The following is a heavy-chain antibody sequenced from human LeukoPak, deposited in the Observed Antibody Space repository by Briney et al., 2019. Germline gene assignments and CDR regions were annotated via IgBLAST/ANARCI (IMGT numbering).Heavy chain of an antibody. CDR2: IYVTGST. Sequence: SETLSLTCIVSGGSIGTYYWSWIRQSPGKGLEWIGYIYVTGSTRYNPSLKSRVTISVDTSKNQFSLKLSSVTAADTAVYYCASLPRAGNWFDPWGQGTLVTVSS. CDR3: ASLPRAGNWFDP. J-gene: IGHJ5*02. D-gene: IGHD5-24*01. V-gene: IGHV4-4*09. CDR1: GGSIGTYY.